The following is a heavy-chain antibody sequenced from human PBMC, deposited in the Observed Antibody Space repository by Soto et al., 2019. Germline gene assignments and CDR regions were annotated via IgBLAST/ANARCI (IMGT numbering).Heavy chain of an antibody. Sequence: PGGSLRLSCAASGFTFSGYSMNWVRQAPGKGLEWVSYISSSTGTIYYADFVEGRFTISRDNAKNSLYLQMNSLRAEDTAVYYCARNYRYGIDYWGQGTLVTVSS. V-gene: IGHV3-48*01. CDR3: ARNYRYGIDY. J-gene: IGHJ4*02. D-gene: IGHD3-10*01. CDR2: ISSSTGTI. CDR1: GFTFSGYS.